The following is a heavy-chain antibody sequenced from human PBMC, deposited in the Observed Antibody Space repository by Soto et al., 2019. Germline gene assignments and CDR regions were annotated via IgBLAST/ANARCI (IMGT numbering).Heavy chain of an antibody. CDR1: GFTFSSYD. Sequence: GGSLRLSCAASGFTFSSYDMHWVRQATGKGLEWVSAIGTAGDTYYPGSVKGRFTISRENAKNSLYLQMNSLRAGDTAVYYCARELAAAGTGDAFDIWGQGTMVTVSS. CDR3: ARELAAAGTGDAFDI. D-gene: IGHD6-13*01. CDR2: IGTAGDT. V-gene: IGHV3-13*01. J-gene: IGHJ3*02.